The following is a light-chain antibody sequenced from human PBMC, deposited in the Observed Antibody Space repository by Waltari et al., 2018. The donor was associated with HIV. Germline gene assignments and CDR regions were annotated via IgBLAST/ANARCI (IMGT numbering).Light chain of an antibody. CDR3: SSYTSSSTLGV. V-gene: IGLV2-14*01. J-gene: IGLJ1*01. CDR2: EVS. CDR1: SSDVGGYNY. Sequence: ISCTGTSSDVGGYNYVSWYQQHPGKAPKLMIYEVSNRPSGVSNRFSGSKSGNTASLTISGLQAEDEADYYCSSYTSSSTLGVFGTGTKVTVL.